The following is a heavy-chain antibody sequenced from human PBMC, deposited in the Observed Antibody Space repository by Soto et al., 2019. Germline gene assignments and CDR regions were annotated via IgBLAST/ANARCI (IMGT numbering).Heavy chain of an antibody. V-gene: IGHV4-61*01. Sequence: SETLSLTCTFSVGSVGSGYYYCSWVRQPPWKGLEWIGYIYYSGSTNYNPSLKSRVTISADTSKNQFSLKLSSVTAADTAVYYCVREGCSGGSCYSGYNLGIEYWGQGTLVIVSS. CDR1: VGSVGSGYYY. CDR2: IYYSGST. CDR3: VREGCSGGSCYSGYNLGIEY. J-gene: IGHJ4*02. D-gene: IGHD2-15*01.